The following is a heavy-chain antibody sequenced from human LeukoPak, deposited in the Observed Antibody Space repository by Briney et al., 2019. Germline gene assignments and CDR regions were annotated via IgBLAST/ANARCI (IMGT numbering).Heavy chain of an antibody. Sequence: SETLSLTCTVSGGSISSGGYYWSWIRQPPGKGLEWIGYIYYRGSTYYNPSLRSRLTISVDTSKNQFSLKLTSVTAADTAVYYCARDYYDRSGYPHFDNWGQGTLVTVSS. V-gene: IGHV4-30-4*01. J-gene: IGHJ4*02. D-gene: IGHD3-22*01. CDR2: IYYRGST. CDR1: GGSISSGGYY. CDR3: ARDYYDRSGYPHFDN.